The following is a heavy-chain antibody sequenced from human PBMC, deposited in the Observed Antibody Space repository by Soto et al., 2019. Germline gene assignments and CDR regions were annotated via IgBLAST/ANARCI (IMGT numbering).Heavy chain of an antibody. CDR3: ARMITFGGVPDAFDI. Sequence: LSLTCTVSGGSISSYYWSWIRQPPGKGLEWIGYIYYSGSTNYNPSLKSRVTISVDTSKNQFSLKLSSVTAADTAVYYCARMITFGGVPDAFDIWGQGTMVTVSS. CDR2: IYYSGST. D-gene: IGHD3-16*01. CDR1: GGSISSYY. J-gene: IGHJ3*02. V-gene: IGHV4-59*01.